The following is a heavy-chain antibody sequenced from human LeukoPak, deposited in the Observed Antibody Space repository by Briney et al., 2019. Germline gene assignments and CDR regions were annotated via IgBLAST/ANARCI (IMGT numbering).Heavy chain of an antibody. CDR3: ARVDSYGPTFDY. V-gene: IGHV3-48*03. Sequence: PGGSLILPCAASGFTFSSYEMNWVRQAPGEGLEWVSYISSSGRMIHYADSVKGRFTISRDNAKNTLYLQMNSLRADDTAVYYCARVDSYGPTFDYWGQGTLVTVSS. CDR1: GFTFSSYE. J-gene: IGHJ4*02. D-gene: IGHD5-18*01. CDR2: ISSSGRMI.